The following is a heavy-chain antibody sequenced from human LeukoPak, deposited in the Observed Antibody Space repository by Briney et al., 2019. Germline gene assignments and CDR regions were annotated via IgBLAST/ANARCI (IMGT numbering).Heavy chain of an antibody. CDR2: INPNSGGT. D-gene: IGHD4-23*01. J-gene: IGHJ6*03. CDR3: ARDRLSTVVTPGDYYYMDV. CDR1: GYTFTGYY. V-gene: IGHV1-2*02. Sequence: ASVKVSCKASGYTFTGYYMHWVRQAPGQGLEWMGWINPNSGGTNYAQKFQGRVTMTKDTSISTAYMELSRLRSDDTAVYYCARDRLSTVVTPGDYYYMDVWGKGTTVTVSS.